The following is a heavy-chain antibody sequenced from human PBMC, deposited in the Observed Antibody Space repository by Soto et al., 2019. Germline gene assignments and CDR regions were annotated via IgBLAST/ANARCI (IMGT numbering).Heavy chain of an antibody. Sequence: QVQLQESGPGLVKPSQTLSLTCTVSGGSISSGGYYWSWIRQHPGKGLEWIGYIYYSGSTYYNPSRQGRFTISVDTSKNPCSPKRGAVTAADPAVYYWARVPSDGYNYGARAAVDYWGQGTLVTVSS. CDR3: ARVPSDGYNYGARAAVDY. D-gene: IGHD5-12*01. J-gene: IGHJ4*02. CDR2: IYYSGST. V-gene: IGHV4-31*03. CDR1: GGSISSGGYY.